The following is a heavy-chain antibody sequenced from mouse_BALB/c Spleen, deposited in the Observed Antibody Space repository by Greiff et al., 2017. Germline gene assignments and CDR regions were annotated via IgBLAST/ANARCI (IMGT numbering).Heavy chain of an antibody. CDR1: GFDFSRYW. CDR3: ARLYYGSSYAFAY. CDR2: INPDSSTI. D-gene: IGHD1-1*01. J-gene: IGHJ3*01. Sequence: EVKVVESGGGLVQPGGSLQLSCAASGFDFSRYWMSWVRQAPGKGLEWIGEINPDSSTINYTPSLKDKFIISRDNAKNTLYLQMSKVRSEDTALYYCARLYYGSSYAFAYWGQGTLVTVSA. V-gene: IGHV4-1*02.